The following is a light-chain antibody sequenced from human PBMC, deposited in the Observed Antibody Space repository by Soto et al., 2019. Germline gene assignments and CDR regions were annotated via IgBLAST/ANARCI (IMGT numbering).Light chain of an antibody. Sequence: QSVLTQPPSVSGAPGQRVIISCTGSCSNIGTGYNVHWYRLLPGTAPQLLIYGNNNPPSGVPYRFSGSKSGTSASLAITGLQAEDEADYYGQADGSSLRDWVFGGGTKLTVL. V-gene: IGLV1-40*01. CDR2: GNN. CDR1: CSNIGTGYN. J-gene: IGLJ3*02. CDR3: QADGSSLRDWV.